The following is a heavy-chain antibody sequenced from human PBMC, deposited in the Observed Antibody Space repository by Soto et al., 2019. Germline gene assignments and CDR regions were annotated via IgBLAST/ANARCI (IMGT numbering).Heavy chain of an antibody. CDR1: DYSIRGGNW. CDR3: GRLRGSSFFED. CDR2: IYYTGAT. Sequence: QVQLQESGPGLVKPSDTLSLPCAVSDYSIRGGNWWGWVRKPPGKGLQWIGSIYYTGATYFNPSLESRLTMSVDTSKNQFSLKLRSVTAVDTAVYHCGRLRGSSFFEDWGQGILVTVSS. V-gene: IGHV4-28*01. D-gene: IGHD6-13*01. J-gene: IGHJ4*02.